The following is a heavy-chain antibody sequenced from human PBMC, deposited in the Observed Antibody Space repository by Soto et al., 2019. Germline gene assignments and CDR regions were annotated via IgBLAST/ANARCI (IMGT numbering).Heavy chain of an antibody. Sequence: GESLKISCKGSGYRFTSYWIGWVRQMPGKGLEWMGIIYPGDSDTRYSPSFQGQVTISADKSISTAYLQWSSLKASDTAMYYCARPEGYSYGYDAFDIWGQGTMVTVSS. CDR2: IYPGDSDT. CDR3: ARPEGYSYGYDAFDI. D-gene: IGHD5-18*01. J-gene: IGHJ3*02. CDR1: GYRFTSYW. V-gene: IGHV5-51*01.